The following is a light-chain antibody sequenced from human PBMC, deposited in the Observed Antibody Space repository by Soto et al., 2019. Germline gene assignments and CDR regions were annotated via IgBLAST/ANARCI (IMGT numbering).Light chain of an antibody. J-gene: IGKJ4*01. Sequence: EIVLTQSPATLSLSPGERATLSCRASQSVSNFFVWYQQKRGQAPRLLIYDASKRATGIPARFSGSGSGTDFTLTISSLEPEDFAVYYYQQRLNWPLTFGGGTTVEIK. CDR3: QQRLNWPLT. CDR2: DAS. CDR1: QSVSNF. V-gene: IGKV3-11*01.